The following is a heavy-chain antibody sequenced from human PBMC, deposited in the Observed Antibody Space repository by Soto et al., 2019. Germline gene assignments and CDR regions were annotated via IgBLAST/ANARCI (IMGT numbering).Heavy chain of an antibody. CDR3: ARDIYYDSSGISGFDY. D-gene: IGHD3-22*01. CDR1: GVSISSGGYS. CDR2: IYHSGST. V-gene: IGHV4-30-2*01. J-gene: IGHJ4*02. Sequence: SETLSLTCAVSGVSISSGGYSWSWIRQPPGKGLEWIGYIYHSGSTYYNPSLKSRVTISVDTSKNQFSLKLSSVTAADTAVYYCARDIYYDSSGISGFDYWGQGTLVTVSS.